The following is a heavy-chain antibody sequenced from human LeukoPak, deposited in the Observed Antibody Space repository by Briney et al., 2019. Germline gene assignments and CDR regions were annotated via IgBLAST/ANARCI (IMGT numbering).Heavy chain of an antibody. CDR2: IIPILGIA. V-gene: IGHV1-69*04. Sequence: SVKVSCKASGGTFSSYAISWVRQAPGQGLEWMGRIIPILGIANYAQKFQGRATITADKSTSTAYMELSSLRSEDTAVYYCARDPQNWNGGRDWFDPWGQGTLVTVSS. J-gene: IGHJ5*02. CDR3: ARDPQNWNGGRDWFDP. D-gene: IGHD1-1*01. CDR1: GGTFSSYA.